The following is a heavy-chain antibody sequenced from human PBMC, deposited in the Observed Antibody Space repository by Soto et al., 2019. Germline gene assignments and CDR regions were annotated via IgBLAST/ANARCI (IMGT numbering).Heavy chain of an antibody. Sequence: SETLSLPCTVSGGSISSYYWSWIRQPPGKGLERIGYIYYSGSTNYNPSLKSRVTISVDTSKNQFSLKLSSVTAADTAVYYCAGEGDAYDSSGYTVHFDYWGQGTLVTVSS. D-gene: IGHD3-22*01. CDR1: GGSISSYY. CDR3: AGEGDAYDSSGYTVHFDY. V-gene: IGHV4-59*01. CDR2: IYYSGST. J-gene: IGHJ4*02.